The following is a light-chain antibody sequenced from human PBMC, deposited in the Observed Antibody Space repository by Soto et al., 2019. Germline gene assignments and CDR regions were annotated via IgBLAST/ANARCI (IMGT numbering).Light chain of an antibody. V-gene: IGKV3-20*01. CDR3: QQYDGSPRT. CDR1: QSVTSNY. CDR2: GAS. Sequence: EIVLTQSPGTLSLSPGERATLSCRASQSVTSNYLAWYQQKPGQAPRLLIFGASSRATGIPDKFSGSGSGTDFSLTISRLEPEDFAVYYCQQYDGSPRTFCQGTKVDI. J-gene: IGKJ1*01.